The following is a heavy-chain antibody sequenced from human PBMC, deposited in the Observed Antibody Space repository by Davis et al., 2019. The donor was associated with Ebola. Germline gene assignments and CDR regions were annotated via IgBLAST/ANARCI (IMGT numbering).Heavy chain of an antibody. V-gene: IGHV6-1*01. CDR1: GDTVSIKSAG. Sequence: PSETLSLTCVISGDTVSIKSAGWNWIRQSPSRGLEWLGRTYYNSKWYHDYAVSVKSRITINTDTSKNQFSLQLRAVTPEDTAVYYCVRGWGRTGMGVWGQGTTVIVSS. D-gene: IGHD1-26*01. J-gene: IGHJ6*02. CDR2: TYYNSKWYH. CDR3: VRGWGRTGMGV.